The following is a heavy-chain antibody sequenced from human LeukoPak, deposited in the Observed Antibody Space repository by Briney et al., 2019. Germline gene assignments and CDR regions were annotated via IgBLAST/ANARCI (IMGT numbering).Heavy chain of an antibody. D-gene: IGHD6-13*01. J-gene: IGHJ4*02. V-gene: IGHV3-30*03. CDR2: ISYDGSSK. Sequence: GRSLRLSCVVSGFSFSSYGMHWVRQAPGKGLEWVAVISYDGSSKYYADSVKGRFTISRDNSKNTLYLQMNSLRAEDTAVYYCAVQRTLWQQVLDHWGQGVLVTVSS. CDR3: AVQRTLWQQVLDH. CDR1: GFSFSSYG.